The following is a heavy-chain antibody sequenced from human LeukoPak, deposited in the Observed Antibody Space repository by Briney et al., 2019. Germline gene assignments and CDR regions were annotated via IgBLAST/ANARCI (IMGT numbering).Heavy chain of an antibody. CDR3: ARDDALLGAAYYFDY. CDR2: INPNSGGT. CDR1: GYTFTGYY. Sequence: ASVKVSCKASGYTFTGYYMHWVRQAPGQGLEWMGWINPNSGGTNYAQKLQGRVTMTTDTSTSTAYMELRSLRSDDTAVYYCARDDALLGAAYYFDYWGQGTLVTVSS. D-gene: IGHD2-15*01. J-gene: IGHJ4*02. V-gene: IGHV1-2*02.